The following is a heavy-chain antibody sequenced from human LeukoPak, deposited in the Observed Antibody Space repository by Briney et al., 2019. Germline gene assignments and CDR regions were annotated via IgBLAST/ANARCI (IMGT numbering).Heavy chain of an antibody. CDR2: INPNSGGT. Sequence: ASVKVSCKASGYTFTGYYMHWVRQAPGQVLEWMGWINPNSGGTNYAQKFQGWVTMTRDTSISTAYMELSRLRSDDTAVYYCARTVDTAMVHFAYWGQGTLVTVSS. J-gene: IGHJ4*02. V-gene: IGHV1-2*04. CDR1: GYTFTGYY. D-gene: IGHD5-18*01. CDR3: ARTVDTAMVHFAY.